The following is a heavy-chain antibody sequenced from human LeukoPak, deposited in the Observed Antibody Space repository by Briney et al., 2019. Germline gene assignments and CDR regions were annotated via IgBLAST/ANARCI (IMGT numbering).Heavy chain of an antibody. CDR3: ARETGGGNSPNFDY. CDR2: IIPILGIA. V-gene: IGHV1-69*04. D-gene: IGHD4-23*01. Sequence: SVKVSCKASGGTFSSYAISWVRQAPGQGLAWMGRIIPILGIANYAQKFQGRVTITADKSTSTAYMELSSLRSEDTAVYYCARETGGGNSPNFDYWGQGTLVTVSS. CDR1: GGTFSSYA. J-gene: IGHJ4*02.